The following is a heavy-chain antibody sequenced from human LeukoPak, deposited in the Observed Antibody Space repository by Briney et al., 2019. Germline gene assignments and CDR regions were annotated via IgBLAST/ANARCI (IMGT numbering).Heavy chain of an antibody. V-gene: IGHV3-11*04. D-gene: IGHD2-15*01. CDR1: GFTFSDYY. CDR3: AREIVVVVAAPAIDAFGI. CDR2: ISSSGSTI. J-gene: IGHJ3*02. Sequence: GGSLRPSCAASGFTFSDYYMSWIRQAPGKGLEWVSYISSSGSTIYYADSVKGRFTISRDNAKNSLYLQMNSLRAEDTAVYYCAREIVVVVAAPAIDAFGIWGQGTMVTVSS.